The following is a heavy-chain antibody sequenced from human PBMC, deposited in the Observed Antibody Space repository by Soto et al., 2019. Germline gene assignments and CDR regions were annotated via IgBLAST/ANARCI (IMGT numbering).Heavy chain of an antibody. J-gene: IGHJ4*02. CDR1: GFTFSSYG. CDR2: IWYDGSSK. D-gene: IGHD3-16*01. CDR3: ARTGMGGYYFDY. Sequence: QVQLVESGGGVVQPGRSLRLSCAASGFTFSSYGMHWVRQAPGKRLEWVAVIWYDGSSKYYADSVKGRFTISRDNSKNTLYLQENSLRAEDRAVYYCARTGMGGYYFDYWGQGTLVTVSS. V-gene: IGHV3-33*01.